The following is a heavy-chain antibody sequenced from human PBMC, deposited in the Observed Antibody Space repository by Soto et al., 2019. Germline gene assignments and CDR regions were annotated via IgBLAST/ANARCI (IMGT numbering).Heavy chain of an antibody. CDR3: ASHADSSSTFDY. V-gene: IGHV5-10-1*01. CDR1: GYSFTSYW. D-gene: IGHD6-6*01. CDR2: IDPSDSYT. J-gene: IGHJ4*02. Sequence: PGESLKISCKGSGYSFTSYWISWVRQMPGKGLEWMGRIDPSDSYTNYSPSFQGHVTISADKSISTAYLQWSSLKASDTAMYYCASHADSSSTFDYWGQGTLVTVSP.